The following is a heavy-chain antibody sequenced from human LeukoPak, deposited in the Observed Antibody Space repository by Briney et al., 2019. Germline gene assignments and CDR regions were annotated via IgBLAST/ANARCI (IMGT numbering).Heavy chain of an antibody. D-gene: IGHD2-15*01. Sequence: GGSLRLSCAASGFTFSSYAMSWVRQAPGKGLEWVSAISGSGGSTYYADSVKGRFTISRDNAKNSLYLQMNSLRAEDTAVYYCARVMRCSGGSCYWYYYYGMDVWGQGTTVTVSS. V-gene: IGHV3-23*01. CDR1: GFTFSSYA. CDR3: ARVMRCSGGSCYWYYYYGMDV. CDR2: ISGSGGST. J-gene: IGHJ6*02.